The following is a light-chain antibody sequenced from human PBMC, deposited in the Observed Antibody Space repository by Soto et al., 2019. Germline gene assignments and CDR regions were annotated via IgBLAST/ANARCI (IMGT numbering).Light chain of an antibody. CDR2: DVS. J-gene: IGLJ1*01. V-gene: IGLV2-11*01. Sequence: QSALTQPRSVSGSPGQSVTISCTGTSSDVGTYNYVSWYQQHPGKAPKVMIYDVSERPSGVPDRFSGYKSGNTASLTISGLQAEDEADYYGCSYAGSPMYVFGTGTKVTVL. CDR1: SSDVGTYNY. CDR3: CSYAGSPMYV.